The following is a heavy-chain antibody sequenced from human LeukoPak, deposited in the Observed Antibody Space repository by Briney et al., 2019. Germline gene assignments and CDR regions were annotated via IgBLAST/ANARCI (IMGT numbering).Heavy chain of an antibody. D-gene: IGHD4-17*01. CDR3: ANPARDFADSGAITW. Sequence: KTSETLSLTCAVYGGSFSYYYWSWIRQPPGKGLEWIGEINHSGITNYNPSLKSRVTISADTSKNQFSLKLTSVTAADTAVCYCANPARDFADSGAITWWGQGTLVTVSS. J-gene: IGHJ4*02. CDR1: GGSFSYYY. V-gene: IGHV4-34*01. CDR2: INHSGIT.